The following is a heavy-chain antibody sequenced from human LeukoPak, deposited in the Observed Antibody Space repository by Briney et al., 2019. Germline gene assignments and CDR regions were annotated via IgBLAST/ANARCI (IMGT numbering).Heavy chain of an antibody. Sequence: ASVKVSCKASGYTFTSYAMHWVRQAPGQRPEWMGWINVGNGNTKYSQKFQGRVTITRDTSASTAYMELSSLRSEDTAVYYCARVRGRGSGWGAEYFQHWGQGTLVTVSS. V-gene: IGHV1-3*01. J-gene: IGHJ1*01. CDR2: INVGNGNT. D-gene: IGHD6-19*01. CDR1: GYTFTSYA. CDR3: ARVRGRGSGWGAEYFQH.